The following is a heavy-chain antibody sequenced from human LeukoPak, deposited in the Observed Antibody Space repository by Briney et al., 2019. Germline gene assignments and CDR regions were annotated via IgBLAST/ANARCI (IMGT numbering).Heavy chain of an antibody. J-gene: IGHJ4*02. CDR2: IYHSGST. CDR3: ARWRGHGLRNWYFDY. V-gene: IGHV4-39*07. CDR1: GGSISSSSYY. Sequence: SETLSLTCTVSGGSISSSSYYWGWIRQPPGKGLEWIGEIYHSGSTNYNPSLKSRVTISVDKSKNQFSLKLSSVTAADTAVYYCARWRGHGLRNWYFDYWGQGTLVTVSS. D-gene: IGHD6-19*01.